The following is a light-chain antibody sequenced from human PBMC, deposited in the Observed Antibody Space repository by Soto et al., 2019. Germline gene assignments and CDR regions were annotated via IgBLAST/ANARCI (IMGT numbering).Light chain of an antibody. CDR2: DAS. CDR3: QQYDSLPYT. CDR1: QDIRKY. J-gene: IGKJ2*01. Sequence: DIQMTQSPSSLSASVGDRVTITCQASQDIRKYLNWYQQKPGKAPKLLIHDASNLKTGVPSRFSGSGSGTDFTLTINSLQPEDFATYHRQQYDSLPYTFGQGTKLEIK. V-gene: IGKV1-33*01.